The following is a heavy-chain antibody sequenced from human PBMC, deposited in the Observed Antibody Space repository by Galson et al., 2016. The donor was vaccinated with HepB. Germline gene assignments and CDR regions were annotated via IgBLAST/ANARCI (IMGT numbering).Heavy chain of an antibody. J-gene: IGHJ5*02. CDR1: GVTFSTHA. Sequence: SLRLSCAASGVTFSTHAMTWVRQAPGEGLEWVSAVTGSGGSTYYAGSVKGRFTISRDNTRNTLYLQMNGLRGEDTSVYYRAKFSTSSGWFDPWGQGTLVTVSS. V-gene: IGHV3-23*01. CDR2: VTGSGGST. D-gene: IGHD6-6*01. CDR3: AKFSTSSGWFDP.